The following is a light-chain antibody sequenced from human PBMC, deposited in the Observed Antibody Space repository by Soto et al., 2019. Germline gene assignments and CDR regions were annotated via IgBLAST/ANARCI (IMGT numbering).Light chain of an antibody. CDR1: QDIRDY. CDR3: LHYHSYPRT. CDR2: AS. V-gene: IGKV1-17*03. Sequence: DIQMTQVPSAISASVGDRFTITCRASQDIRDYLAWFQHKPGNVPKRLIYASTLQSGVPSRFSGSGSGTEFTLTITGLQPEDFATYYCLHYHSYPRTFGRGSKVDTK. J-gene: IGKJ1*01.